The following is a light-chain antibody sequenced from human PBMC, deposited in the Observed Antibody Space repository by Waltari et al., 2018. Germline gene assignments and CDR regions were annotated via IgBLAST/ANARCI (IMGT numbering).Light chain of an antibody. Sequence: QSVLTQPPSLSAASGQNITISCSGSSSNIGDDYVSWYQHLPGTAPKLLIYDSRKRPSGIPDRFSGSRSGTSATLGITGLQTADEADYYCGSWDSSLNFYLFGTGTKVTV. CDR1: SSNIGDDY. V-gene: IGLV1-51*01. CDR3: GSWDSSLNFYL. J-gene: IGLJ1*01. CDR2: DSR.